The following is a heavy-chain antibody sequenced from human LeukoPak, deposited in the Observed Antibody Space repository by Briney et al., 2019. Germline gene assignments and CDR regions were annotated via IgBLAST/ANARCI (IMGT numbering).Heavy chain of an antibody. CDR1: GGTFSSYA. D-gene: IGHD3-10*01. Sequence: ASVKVSCKASGGTFSSYAISWVRQAPGQGFEWMGRIIPIFGTANYAQKFQGRVTITTDESTSTAYMELSSLRSEDTAVYYCASGFGELLEDYFDYWGQGTLVTVSS. V-gene: IGHV1-69*05. CDR3: ASGFGELLEDYFDY. J-gene: IGHJ4*02. CDR2: IIPIFGTA.